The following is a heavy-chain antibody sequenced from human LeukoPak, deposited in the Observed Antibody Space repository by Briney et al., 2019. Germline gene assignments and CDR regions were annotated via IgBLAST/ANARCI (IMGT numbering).Heavy chain of an antibody. D-gene: IGHD1-26*01. CDR2: ISSSSSYI. J-gene: IGHJ4*02. CDR1: GFTFSSYS. CDR3: ARDLGGSYRYGGASGY. V-gene: IGHV3-21*01. Sequence: PGGSLRLSCAASGFTFSSYSMNWVRQAPGKGLEWVSSISSSSSYIYYADSVKGRFTISRDNAKNSLYLQMNSLRAEDTAVYYCARDLGGSYRYGGASGYWGQGTLVTVSS.